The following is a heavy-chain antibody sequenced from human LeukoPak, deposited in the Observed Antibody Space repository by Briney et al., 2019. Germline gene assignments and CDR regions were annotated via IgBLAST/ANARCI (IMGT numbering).Heavy chain of an antibody. Sequence: ASVKVSCKASGGTFSSYAISWVRQAPGQGLEWMGGIIPIFGTANYAQKFQGRVTITADESTSTAYMELSSLRSEDTAVYYCARVGRACSSTSCYDSYYYGMDVWGQGTTVTVSS. D-gene: IGHD2-2*01. CDR2: IIPIFGTA. CDR1: GGTFSSYA. V-gene: IGHV1-69*13. J-gene: IGHJ6*02. CDR3: ARVGRACSSTSCYDSYYYGMDV.